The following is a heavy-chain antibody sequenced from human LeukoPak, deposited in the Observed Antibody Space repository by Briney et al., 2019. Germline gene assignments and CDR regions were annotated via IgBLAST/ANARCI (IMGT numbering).Heavy chain of an antibody. J-gene: IGHJ4*02. CDR2: ISGSDYTT. CDR3: ATHFCTSVTCYIDY. D-gene: IGHD3-3*02. Sequence: GGSLRLSCAASGYTFSNYAMSWVRQAPGKGLEWVSGISGSDYTTYNAGSVKGRFFISRDNSKKLLFLRMNSLRAEDTAVYYCATHFCTSVTCYIDYWGRGTLVTVS. CDR1: GYTFSNYA. V-gene: IGHV3-23*01.